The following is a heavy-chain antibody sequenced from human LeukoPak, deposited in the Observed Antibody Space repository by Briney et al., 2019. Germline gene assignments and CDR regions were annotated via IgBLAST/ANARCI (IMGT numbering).Heavy chain of an antibody. CDR1: GYSFTSYW. V-gene: IGHV5-51*01. CDR2: IYPGDSDT. CDR3: ARQGRYFDWLYDMDV. Sequence: GESLKISCKGSGYSFTSYWIGWVRQMPGKGLEWMGIIYPGDSDTRYSQSFQGQVTISADKSISTAYLQWSSLKASDTAMYYCARQGRYFDWLYDMDVWGQGTTVTVSS. D-gene: IGHD3-9*01. J-gene: IGHJ6*02.